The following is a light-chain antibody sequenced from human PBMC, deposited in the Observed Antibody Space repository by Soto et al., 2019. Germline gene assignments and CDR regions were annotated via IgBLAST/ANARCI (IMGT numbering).Light chain of an antibody. CDR1: SSKIGTNA. V-gene: IGLV1-44*01. CDR2: NNN. J-gene: IGLJ1*01. Sequence: QSVLTQPPSASGTPGQRVTISCSGGSSKIGTNAVNWYQQLPGTAPKLLIYNNNQRPSGVPDRFSGSKSGTSASLAISGLQSEDESDYYCAAWDDSLNGYVFGPGTKVTVL. CDR3: AAWDDSLNGYV.